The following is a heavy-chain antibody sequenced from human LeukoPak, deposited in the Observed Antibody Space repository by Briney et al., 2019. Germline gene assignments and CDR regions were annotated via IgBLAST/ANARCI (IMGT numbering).Heavy chain of an antibody. CDR1: GGTFSSYA. V-gene: IGHV1-69*04. CDR3: ARDPYTSSSWYRGRANNWFDP. J-gene: IGHJ5*02. CDR2: IIPILGIA. Sequence: GASVKVSCKASGGTFSSYAISWVRQAPGQGLEWMGRIIPILGIANYAQKFQGRVTITADKSTSTAYMELSSLRSDDTAVYYCARDPYTSSSWYRGRANNWFDPWGQGTLVTVSS. D-gene: IGHD6-13*01.